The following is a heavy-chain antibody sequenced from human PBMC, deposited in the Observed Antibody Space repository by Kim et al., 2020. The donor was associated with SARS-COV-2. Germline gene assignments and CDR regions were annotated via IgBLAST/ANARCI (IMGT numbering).Heavy chain of an antibody. Sequence: YDRDSVKGRFTRSRNNSKKTLYLKMNSLRAEDTAVYYCARDHGYNSYFDYWGQGTLVTVSS. D-gene: IGHD5-12*01. J-gene: IGHJ4*02. V-gene: IGHV3-33*01. CDR3: ARDHGYNSYFDY.